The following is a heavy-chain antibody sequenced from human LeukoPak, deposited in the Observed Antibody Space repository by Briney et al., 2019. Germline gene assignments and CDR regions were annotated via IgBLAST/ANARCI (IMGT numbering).Heavy chain of an antibody. Sequence: SETLSLTCTVSGGSIISYYWSWIRQPAGKGLEWIGRIYTSGSTNYNPSLKSRVTMSVDTSKNQFSLKLSSVTAADTAVYYCARGRRGSSTSRIYFDYWGQGTLVTVSS. CDR3: ARGRRGSSTSRIYFDY. CDR1: GGSIISYY. V-gene: IGHV4-4*07. J-gene: IGHJ4*02. D-gene: IGHD2-2*01. CDR2: IYTSGST.